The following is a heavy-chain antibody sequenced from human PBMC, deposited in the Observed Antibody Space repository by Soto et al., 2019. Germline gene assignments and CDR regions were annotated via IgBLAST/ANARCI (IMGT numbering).Heavy chain of an antibody. J-gene: IGHJ5*02. D-gene: IGHD3-16*01. Sequence: QVQLMQSGAEVKKPGASVKVSCKASRNTFTGYGISWVRQAPGQGLEWMGWISAYNGNTNYAQKLQGRVTMTTDSSMSTDYMEVRSLRSDDTAVYYCARSGGGGAAFNWFDPWGQGTLVTVSS. CDR1: RNTFTGYG. CDR3: ARSGGGGAAFNWFDP. V-gene: IGHV1-18*04. CDR2: ISAYNGNT.